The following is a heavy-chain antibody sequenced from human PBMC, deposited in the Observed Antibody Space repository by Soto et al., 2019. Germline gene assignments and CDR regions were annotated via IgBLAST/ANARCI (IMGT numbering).Heavy chain of an antibody. Sequence: SETLSLTCTVSGGSISSSSYYWGWIRQPPGKGLEGIGSIYYSGSTYYNPSLRSRVTISVDTPKNQFSLKLSSVTAADTAVYYCASNGMDFWSGYRAYYFDYWAQGTLVTVSS. CDR1: GGSISSSSYY. CDR3: ASNGMDFWSGYRAYYFDY. CDR2: IYYSGST. V-gene: IGHV4-39*01. J-gene: IGHJ4*02. D-gene: IGHD3-3*01.